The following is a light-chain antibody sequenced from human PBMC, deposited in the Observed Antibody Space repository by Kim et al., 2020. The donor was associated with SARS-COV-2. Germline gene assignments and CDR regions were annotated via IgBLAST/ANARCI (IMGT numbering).Light chain of an antibody. CDR2: GVS. CDR1: QGIKNF. J-gene: IGKJ5*01. Sequence: ASVGDTVTITCRASQGIKNFLGWFQQKPGKAPRSLIYGVSSLQSEVPSKFSGSGSGTDFTLTIASLQPEDCATYYCQQYNSFPFTFGQGTRLEIK. CDR3: QQYNSFPFT. V-gene: IGKV1-16*02.